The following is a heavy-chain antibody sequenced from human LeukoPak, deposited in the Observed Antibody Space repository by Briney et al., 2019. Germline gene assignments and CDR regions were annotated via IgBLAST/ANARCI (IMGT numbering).Heavy chain of an antibody. Sequence: PGGSLRLSCAASGFTFSSYGMHWVRQAPGKGLEWVAVIWYDGSNKYYADSVKGRFTISRDNSKNTLYLQMNSLRAGDTAVYFCAKSSAYCSSTSCYKLPDYWGQGTLVTVSS. CDR1: GFTFSSYG. D-gene: IGHD2-2*02. J-gene: IGHJ4*02. CDR2: IWYDGSNK. CDR3: AKSSAYCSSTSCYKLPDY. V-gene: IGHV3-33*06.